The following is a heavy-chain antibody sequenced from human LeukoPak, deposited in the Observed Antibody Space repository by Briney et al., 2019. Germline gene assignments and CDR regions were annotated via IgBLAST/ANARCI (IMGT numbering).Heavy chain of an antibody. CDR1: GFTCDDYA. V-gene: IGHV3-43*02. J-gene: IGHJ4*02. D-gene: IGHD5-24*01. CDR2: ISGDGGYT. Sequence: GGSLRLSCAASGFTCDDYAMHWVRQPPGKGLEWVSLISGDGGYTFYADSVKGRFTISRDNSKNSLYLQMNSLRTEDTALYYRVEEDGYNYGGGLDYWGQGTLVTVSS. CDR3: VEEDGYNYGGGLDY.